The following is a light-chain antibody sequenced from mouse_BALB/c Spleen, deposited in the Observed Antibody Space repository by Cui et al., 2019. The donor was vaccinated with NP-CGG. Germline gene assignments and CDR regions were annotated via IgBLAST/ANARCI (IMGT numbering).Light chain of an antibody. CDR3: ALWYSNHWV. V-gene: IGLV1*01. J-gene: IGLJ1*01. CDR1: TGAVITSNY. Sequence: QAVVTQESALTTSPGETVTLTCRSSTGAVITSNYANWVQEKPDHLFTGLIGGTNNRAPGVPARFSGSLIGDKAALTITGAQTGDEAIYFCALWYSNHWVFGGGTKLTVL. CDR2: GTN.